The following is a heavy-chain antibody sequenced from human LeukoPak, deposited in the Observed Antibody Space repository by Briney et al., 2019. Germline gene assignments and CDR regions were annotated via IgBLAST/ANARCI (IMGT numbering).Heavy chain of an antibody. CDR1: GYTLTELS. J-gene: IGHJ4*02. CDR2: FDPEDGET. V-gene: IGHV1-24*01. CDR3: ATVPLGDLYFDY. D-gene: IGHD3-16*01. Sequence: ASVKVSYKVSGYTLTELSMHWVRQAPGKGLEWMGGFDPEDGETIYAQKFQGRVTMTEDTSTDTAYMELSSLRSEDTAVYYCATVPLGDLYFDYWGQGTLVTVSS.